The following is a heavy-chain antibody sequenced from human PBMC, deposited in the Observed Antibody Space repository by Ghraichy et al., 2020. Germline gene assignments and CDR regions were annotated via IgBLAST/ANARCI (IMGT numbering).Heavy chain of an antibody. J-gene: IGHJ4*02. CDR2: ITSSGSTI. Sequence: GESLNISCAASGFTFSDYEMNWVRQAPGKGLEWISYITSSGSTIYYAESGKGRFTISRDNAKRLLYLQMNSLRAEDTALYSCARDLNGGAGIDSWGQGTLVTVSS. D-gene: IGHD3-16*01. CDR1: GFTFSDYE. V-gene: IGHV3-48*03. CDR3: ARDLNGGAGIDS.